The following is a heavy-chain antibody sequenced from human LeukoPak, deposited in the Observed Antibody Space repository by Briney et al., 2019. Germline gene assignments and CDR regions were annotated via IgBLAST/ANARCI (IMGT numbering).Heavy chain of an antibody. CDR3: ARHYHYCSSTSCPYYFDY. Sequence: PSQTLSLTCAVSGYSISSGYYWGWIRQPPRKGLEGIGRTYHSGSNYYNPSLKSRVTKQVETSKNQFSQKLSFVTAADTAVYYCARHYHYCSSTSCPYYFDYWGQGTLVTVSS. CDR2: TYHSGSN. D-gene: IGHD2-2*01. J-gene: IGHJ4*02. V-gene: IGHV4-38-2*01. CDR1: GYSISSGYY.